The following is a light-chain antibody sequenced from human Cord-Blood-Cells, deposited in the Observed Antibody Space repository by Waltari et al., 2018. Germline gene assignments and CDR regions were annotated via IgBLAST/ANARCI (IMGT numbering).Light chain of an antibody. CDR3: QQYGSSPPYT. V-gene: IGKV3-20*01. J-gene: IGKJ2*01. Sequence: EIVLTQSPGPLSLSPGERATLSCRASQSVSSIYLAWYQQKPGQAPRLLIYGASSRATGIPDRFSGSGSGTDFTLTISRLEPEDFAVYYCQQYGSSPPYTFGQGTKLEIK. CDR2: GAS. CDR1: QSVSSIY.